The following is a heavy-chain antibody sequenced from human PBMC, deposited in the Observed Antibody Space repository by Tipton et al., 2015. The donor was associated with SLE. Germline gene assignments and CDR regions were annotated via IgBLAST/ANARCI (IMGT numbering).Heavy chain of an antibody. CDR3: ARGEREVDY. J-gene: IGHJ4*02. D-gene: IGHD3-16*01. V-gene: IGHV4-31*03. CDR1: SGSIRNAVYY. Sequence: TLSLTCSVSSGSIRNAVYYWTWIRQHPGKGLEWIGYIYKDGTTYYSPSLRSRVIISVETSKNQFSLKLRSVTAADTAVYYCARGEREVDYWGQGTLVTVSS. CDR2: IYKDGTT.